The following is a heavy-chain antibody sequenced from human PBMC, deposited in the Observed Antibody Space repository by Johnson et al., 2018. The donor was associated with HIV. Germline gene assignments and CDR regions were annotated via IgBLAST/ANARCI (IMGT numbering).Heavy chain of an antibody. J-gene: IGHJ1*01. CDR1: GFSFSSYA. CDR3: ARDRGGSYGSGSYYGRDLGDNVRGLLGLRWAM. D-gene: IGHD3-10*01. V-gene: IGHV3-30*04. Sequence: VQLVESGGGVVQPGRSLRLSCAASGFSFSSYAMHWVRQAPGKGLEWVAVISYDGSNKYYADSVKGRFTISRDNSKNTLYLQMNSLRAEDTAVYYCARDRGGSYGSGSYYGRDLGDNVRGLLGLRWAMWG. CDR2: ISYDGSNK.